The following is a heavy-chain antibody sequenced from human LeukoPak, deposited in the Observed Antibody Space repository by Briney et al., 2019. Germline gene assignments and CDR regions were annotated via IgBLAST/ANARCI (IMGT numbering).Heavy chain of an antibody. Sequence: SETLSLTCTVSGGSISSYYWSCIRPPPGKGLEWVGYIYNSGSTNYNPSLKSRVTISVDTSKNQFSLKMSSVTAADTAVYYCARVQYCSTTSCPIDPWGQGTLVTVSS. J-gene: IGHJ5*02. CDR2: IYNSGST. CDR1: GGSISSYY. CDR3: ARVQYCSTTSCPIDP. V-gene: IGHV4-59*01. D-gene: IGHD2-2*01.